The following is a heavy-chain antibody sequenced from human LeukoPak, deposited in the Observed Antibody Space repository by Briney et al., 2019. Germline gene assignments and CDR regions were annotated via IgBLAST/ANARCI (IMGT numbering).Heavy chain of an antibody. CDR2: IYPDDSDT. CDR1: GFRFTSYW. D-gene: IGHD2-2*02. Sequence: GESLKISCKGSGFRFTSYWIGWVRQMPGKGLEWMGIIYPDDSDTRYSPSFQGQVTISADKFISTAYLQWSSLKASDTAMYYCAIGGDSTTSCYRCFNSWGQGTLVTVSS. J-gene: IGHJ4*02. V-gene: IGHV5-51*01. CDR3: AIGGDSTTSCYRCFNS.